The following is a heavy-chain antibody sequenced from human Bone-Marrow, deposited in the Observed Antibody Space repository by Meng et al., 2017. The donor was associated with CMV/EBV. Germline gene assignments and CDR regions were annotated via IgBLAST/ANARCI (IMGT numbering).Heavy chain of an antibody. CDR2: INPNSGGT. Sequence: ASVKVSCKASGYTFTGYYMHWVRQAPGQGLEWMGLINPNSGGTNYAQKFQGRVTMTRDTSISTAYMELSSLKSDETAVYFCAREVVARYGGYHRYYYYGMDVWGQGTTVTVSS. J-gene: IGHJ6*02. CDR3: AREVVARYGGYHRYYYYGMDV. CDR1: GYTFTGYY. V-gene: IGHV1-2*02. D-gene: IGHD4-17*01.